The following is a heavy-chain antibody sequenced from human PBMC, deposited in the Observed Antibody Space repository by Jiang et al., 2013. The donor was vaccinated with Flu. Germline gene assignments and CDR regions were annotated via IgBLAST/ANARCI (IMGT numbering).Heavy chain of an antibody. D-gene: IGHD3-10*01. J-gene: IGHJ6*02. CDR3: ARGCGSGAYYYYYGMDV. Sequence: LLKPSETLSLTCAVYGGSFSGYYRSWIRQPPGKGLEWIGEINHSGSTNYNPSLKSRVTISVDTSKNQFSLKLSSVTAADTAVYYCARGCGSGAYYYYYGMDVWGQGTTVTVSS. V-gene: IGHV4-34*01. CDR2: INHSGST. CDR1: GGSFSGYY.